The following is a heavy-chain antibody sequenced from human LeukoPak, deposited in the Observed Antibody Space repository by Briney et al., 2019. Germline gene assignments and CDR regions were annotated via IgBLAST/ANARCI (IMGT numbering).Heavy chain of an antibody. CDR2: IQGDGSNT. J-gene: IGHJ4*02. D-gene: IGHD3-22*01. Sequence: PGGSLRLSCIASGFTFSKNWMHWVRQAPGKGLVWVSRIQGDGSNTNYADSVKGRFSISRDNAKNTLYLQMNSLRAEDTAVYYCARHTYYYDSSGHHFDYWGQGTLVTVSS. CDR1: GFTFSKNW. V-gene: IGHV3-74*01. CDR3: ARHTYYYDSSGHHFDY.